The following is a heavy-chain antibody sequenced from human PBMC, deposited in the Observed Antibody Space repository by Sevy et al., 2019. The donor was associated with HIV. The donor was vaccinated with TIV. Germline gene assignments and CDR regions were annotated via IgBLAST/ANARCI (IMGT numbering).Heavy chain of an antibody. Sequence: ASVKVSCKASGGTFSSYAISWVRQAPGQGLEWMGGIIPIFGTANYAQKFQGRVTITADESTSTAYMELSSLRSEDTAVYYCARAGYYYDSSGYYGDWGQGTMVTVSS. CDR2: IIPIFGTA. CDR1: GGTFSSYA. CDR3: ARAGYYYDSSGYYGD. J-gene: IGHJ3*01. D-gene: IGHD3-22*01. V-gene: IGHV1-69*13.